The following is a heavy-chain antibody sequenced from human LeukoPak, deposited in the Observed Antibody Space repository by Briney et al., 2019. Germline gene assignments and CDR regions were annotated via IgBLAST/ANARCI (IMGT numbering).Heavy chain of an antibody. CDR2: INPNSGGT. Sequence: ASVKVSCKASGYTFTGYYMHWVRQAPGQGLEWMGWINPNSGGTNYAQKFQGRVTMTRDTSISTAYMELSRLRSDDTAVYYCARGFYDSSGYYYPIGYFDYWGQGTLVTVSS. D-gene: IGHD3-22*01. J-gene: IGHJ4*02. V-gene: IGHV1-2*02. CDR3: ARGFYDSSGYYYPIGYFDY. CDR1: GYTFTGYY.